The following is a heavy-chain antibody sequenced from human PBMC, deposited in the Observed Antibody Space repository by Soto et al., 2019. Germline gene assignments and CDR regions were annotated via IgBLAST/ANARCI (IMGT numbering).Heavy chain of an antibody. CDR3: ARKKGYSYGPHYFDY. D-gene: IGHD5-18*01. J-gene: IGHJ4*02. CDR2: IYYSGNT. V-gene: IGHV4-31*03. CDR1: GGSVSSGGYY. Sequence: QVQLQESGPGLVKPSQTLSLTCTVSGGSVSSGGYYWSWIRQHPGKGLEWIGYIYYSGNTFYNPSLKSRITISVETSKNQFSLKLSSVTAAETAVYYCARKKGYSYGPHYFDYWGQGTRVTVSS.